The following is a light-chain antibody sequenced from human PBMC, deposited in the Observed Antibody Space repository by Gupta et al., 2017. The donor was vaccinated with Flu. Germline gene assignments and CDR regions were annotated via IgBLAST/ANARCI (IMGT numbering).Light chain of an antibody. J-gene: IGKJ5*01. Sequence: DIQMTQSPSSLSASVGDRVTITFRASQGVSIYVAWFQQKPGKAPKSLIYAASDLQTGVPSRFSGSASGTDFTLTISGLQPEDFATYFCQQCDSYPFAFGQGTRLDIK. V-gene: IGKV1-16*01. CDR2: AAS. CDR3: QQCDSYPFA. CDR1: QGVSIY.